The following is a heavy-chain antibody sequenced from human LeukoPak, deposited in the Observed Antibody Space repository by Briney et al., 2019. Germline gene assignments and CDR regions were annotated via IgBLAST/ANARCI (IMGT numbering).Heavy chain of an antibody. Sequence: GGSLRLSCAASGFTFSSYSMSWVRQAPGKGLEWVSAISGSGGSTYYADSVKGRFTISRDNSKNTLYLQMNSLRAEDTAVYYCAKGRHIVVVADAFDIWGQGTMVTVSS. J-gene: IGHJ3*02. V-gene: IGHV3-23*01. D-gene: IGHD2-21*01. CDR3: AKGRHIVVVADAFDI. CDR1: GFTFSSYS. CDR2: ISGSGGST.